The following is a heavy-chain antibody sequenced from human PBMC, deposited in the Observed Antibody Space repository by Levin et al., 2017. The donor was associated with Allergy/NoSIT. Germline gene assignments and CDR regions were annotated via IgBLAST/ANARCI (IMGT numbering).Heavy chain of an antibody. CDR3: ATGVYTSSSPVWDC. D-gene: IGHD6-6*01. V-gene: IGHV1-2*02. CDR2: INPNNGDT. J-gene: IGHJ4*02. Sequence: AASVKVSCRASGYTFSADYMHWVRQAPGQGLEWMGWINPNNGDTRYAQNFQGRVTLTRDKSITTAYMELNWLRFDDTAVYYCATGVYTSSSPVWDCWGQGTPVTVS. CDR1: GYTFSADY.